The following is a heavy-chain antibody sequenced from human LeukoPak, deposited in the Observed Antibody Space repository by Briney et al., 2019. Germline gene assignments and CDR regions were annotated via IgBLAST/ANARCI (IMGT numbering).Heavy chain of an antibody. CDR3: AKAPLPYGDYLYY. V-gene: IGHV3-11*04. Sequence: KSGGSLRLSCAASGFTFSDYYMSWIRQAPGKGLEWVSYISSSGSTIYYADSVKGRFTISRDNAKNSLYLQMNSLRAEDTAVYYCAKAPLPYGDYLYYWGQGTLVTVSS. D-gene: IGHD4-17*01. J-gene: IGHJ4*02. CDR1: GFTFSDYY. CDR2: ISSSGSTI.